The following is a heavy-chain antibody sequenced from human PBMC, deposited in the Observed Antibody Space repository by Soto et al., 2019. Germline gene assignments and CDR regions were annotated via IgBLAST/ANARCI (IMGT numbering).Heavy chain of an antibody. Sequence: QVQLVESGGGVVQPGRSLRLSCAASGFTFSSYGMHWVRQAPGKGLEWVAVILYDGSKKYYADSVKGRFTISRDNPKNTMYLQMSSLRGEDTALYYCVKDGSSGWPYFGDMDVWGRGTTGTVSS. V-gene: IGHV3-30*18. CDR1: GFTFSSYG. D-gene: IGHD6-19*01. J-gene: IGHJ6*02. CDR3: VKDGSSGWPYFGDMDV. CDR2: ILYDGSKK.